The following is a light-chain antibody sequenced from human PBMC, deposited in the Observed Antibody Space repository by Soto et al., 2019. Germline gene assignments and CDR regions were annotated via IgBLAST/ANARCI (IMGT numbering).Light chain of an antibody. J-gene: IGKJ3*01. CDR1: QSLSSNF. CDR2: DSS. V-gene: IGKV3D-20*02. Sequence: EIVLTQSPATLSLSPGERATLSCRASQSLSSNFLAWYQQKPGQPPRLLIYDSSTRATGFPDRFSGSGSGTDFTLTIIRLEPEDFAVYYCQQYNDWPFTFGPGTKVDIK. CDR3: QQYNDWPFT.